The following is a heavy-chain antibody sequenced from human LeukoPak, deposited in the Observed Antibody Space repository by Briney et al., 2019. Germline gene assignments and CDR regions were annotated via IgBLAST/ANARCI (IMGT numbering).Heavy chain of an antibody. V-gene: IGHV1-2*02. D-gene: IGHD3-22*01. J-gene: IGHJ4*02. Sequence: ASVKVSCKASGYTFTGYYMHWVRQAPGQGLEWMGLINPNSGGTNYSQKFQGRVTMTRDTSISTAYMELSRLRSDDTAVYYCARAGDTYYYDSSGYYYWGQGTLVTVSS. CDR3: ARAGDTYYYDSSGYYY. CDR2: INPNSGGT. CDR1: GYTFTGYY.